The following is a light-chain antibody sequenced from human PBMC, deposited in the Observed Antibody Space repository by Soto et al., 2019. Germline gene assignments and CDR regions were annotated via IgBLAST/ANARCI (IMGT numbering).Light chain of an antibody. Sequence: IVLTQSPATLSVSPGERATLSCRASQSVSSNLAWYQQKPGQAPRLLIYDASTRATGIPARFSGSGSGTEFTLTITSLQSEDFAVYYCQQYNDWRVTFGGGTKVDIK. J-gene: IGKJ4*01. CDR3: QQYNDWRVT. CDR1: QSVSSN. V-gene: IGKV3-15*01. CDR2: DAS.